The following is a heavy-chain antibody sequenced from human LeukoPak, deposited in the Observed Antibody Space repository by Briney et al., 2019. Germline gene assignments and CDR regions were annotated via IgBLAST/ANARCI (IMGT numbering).Heavy chain of an antibody. Sequence: ASVKVSCKASGYTFTSYYMHWVRQAPGQGLEWMGIINPSGGSTSYAQKFQGRVTMTRDTSTSTVYMELSSLRSEDTAVYYCARDPGRIEGSGWPTTFDYRGQGTLVTVSS. V-gene: IGHV1-46*01. CDR2: INPSGGST. D-gene: IGHD6-19*01. CDR3: ARDPGRIEGSGWPTTFDY. CDR1: GYTFTSYY. J-gene: IGHJ4*02.